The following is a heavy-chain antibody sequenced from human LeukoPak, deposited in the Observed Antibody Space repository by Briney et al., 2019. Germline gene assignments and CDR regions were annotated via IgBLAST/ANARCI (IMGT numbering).Heavy chain of an antibody. V-gene: IGHV3-23*01. CDR3: AKDQRGYYDTVIDVDF. CDR1: GFTFSSYG. CDR2: IRGSGTST. D-gene: IGHD3-3*01. J-gene: IGHJ4*02. Sequence: PGGSLRLSCAGSGFTFSSYGMSWVRQAPGKGLEWVSCIRGSGTSTYYADSVKGRFTISRDNSKNTLYLQMSSLTAEDTALYYCAKDQRGYYDTVIDVDFWGQGSLVTVSS.